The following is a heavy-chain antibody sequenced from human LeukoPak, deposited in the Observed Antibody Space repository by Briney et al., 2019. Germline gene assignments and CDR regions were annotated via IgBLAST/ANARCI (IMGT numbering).Heavy chain of an antibody. Sequence: ASVTVSCKASGFTFTSYAITWVRQAPGQGLQWMGWIITYNGNTHYAQKLQGRVTLTTDTSTNTAYMELRGPRSDDTAVYYCAKTTVTSEEYFYYYMDVWGKGTTVTVSS. J-gene: IGHJ6*03. V-gene: IGHV1-18*01. CDR1: GFTFTSYA. D-gene: IGHD4-17*01. CDR2: IITYNGNT. CDR3: AKTTVTSEEYFYYYMDV.